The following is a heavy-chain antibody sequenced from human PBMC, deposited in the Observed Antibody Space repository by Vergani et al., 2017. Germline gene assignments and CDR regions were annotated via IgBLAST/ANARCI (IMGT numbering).Heavy chain of an antibody. D-gene: IGHD2-15*01. V-gene: IGHV3-48*04. CDR2: ISSSSSTI. Sequence: EVQLLESGGGLVQPGGSLRLSCAASGFTFSSYAMSWVRQAPGKGLEWVSYISSSSSTIYYADSVKGRFTISRDNAKNSLYLQMNSLRAEDTAVYYCARRCGRSGGDCYSNAFDIWGQGTMVTFSS. CDR1: GFTFSSYA. CDR3: ARRCGRSGGDCYSNAFDI. J-gene: IGHJ3*02.